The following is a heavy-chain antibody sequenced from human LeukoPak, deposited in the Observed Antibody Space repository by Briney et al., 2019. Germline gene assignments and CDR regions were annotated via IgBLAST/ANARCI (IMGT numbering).Heavy chain of an antibody. Sequence: GASVKVSCKTSGYSFTSYGINWVRQAPGQGLEWMGWINAYNGNTNYAQKLQGRVTMTTDTSTSTAYMERRSLRSDDTAVYYCASDRRQLEWGYWGQGTLVTVSS. J-gene: IGHJ4*02. D-gene: IGHD6-6*01. CDR3: ASDRRQLEWGY. CDR2: INAYNGNT. V-gene: IGHV1-18*01. CDR1: GYSFTSYG.